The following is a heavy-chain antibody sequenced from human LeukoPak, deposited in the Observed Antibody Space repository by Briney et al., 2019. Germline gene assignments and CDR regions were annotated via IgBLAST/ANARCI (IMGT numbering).Heavy chain of an antibody. CDR3: VLAPNSNWFDF. Sequence: SETLSLTCSVSGDSISGFYWNWIRQTPEKGLEWIAVTHYSGTTNYNPSLKSRVTISIDTSRQQFFLKLSSVTAADTAVYYCVLAPNSNWFDFWGQGTRVTVSS. V-gene: IGHV4-59*12. CDR2: THYSGTT. D-gene: IGHD2-8*01. J-gene: IGHJ5*01. CDR1: GDSISGFY.